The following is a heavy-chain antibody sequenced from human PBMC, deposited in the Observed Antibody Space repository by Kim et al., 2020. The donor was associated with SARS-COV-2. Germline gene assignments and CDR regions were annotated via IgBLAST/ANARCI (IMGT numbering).Heavy chain of an antibody. CDR2: ISYDGSNK. D-gene: IGHD3-10*01. Sequence: GGSLRLSCAASGFTFSSYGMHWVRQAPGKGLEWVAVISYDGSNKYYADSVKGRFTISRDNSKNTLYLQMNSLRAEDTAVYYCAKDKSYYYGSGSLAYWGQGTLVTVSS. CDR3: AKDKSYYYGSGSLAY. CDR1: GFTFSSYG. V-gene: IGHV3-30*18. J-gene: IGHJ4*02.